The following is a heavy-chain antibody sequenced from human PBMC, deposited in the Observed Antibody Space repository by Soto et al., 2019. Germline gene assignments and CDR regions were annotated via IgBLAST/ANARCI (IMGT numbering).Heavy chain of an antibody. J-gene: IGHJ4*02. CDR1: GGSISSYY. CDR3: ASLFPPTKVTGPIDYFDY. D-gene: IGHD2-21*02. CDR2: IYYSGST. Sequence: SETLSLTCTVSGGSISSYYRSWIRQPPGKGLEWIGYIYYSGSTNYNPSLKSRVTISVDTSKNQFSLKLSSVTAADTAVYYCASLFPPTKVTGPIDYFDYWGQGTLVTVSS. V-gene: IGHV4-59*01.